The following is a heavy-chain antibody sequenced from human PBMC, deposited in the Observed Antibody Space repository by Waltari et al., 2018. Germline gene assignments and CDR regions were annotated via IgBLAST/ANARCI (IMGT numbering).Heavy chain of an antibody. D-gene: IGHD2-15*01. CDR3: ARGRGWY. J-gene: IGHJ4*02. CDR1: TFKSEW. Sequence: TFKSEWRGWVRQAQGKGLEWVANINQDGSEINYVDSVKGRFTISRDNARNSLYLQMNSLRVEDAAVYYCARGRGWYWGQGTLVAVSS. CDR2: INQDGSEI. V-gene: IGHV3-7*01.